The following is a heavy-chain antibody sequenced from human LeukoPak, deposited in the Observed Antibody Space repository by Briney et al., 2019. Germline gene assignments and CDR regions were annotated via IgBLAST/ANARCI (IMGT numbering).Heavy chain of an antibody. Sequence: ASVKVSCKASGYTFTSYGISWVRQAPGQGLEWMGWISAYNGNTNYAQKLQGRVTITRDTSASTAYMELSSLRSEDTAVYYCARIHYDSSGYYYWGQGTLVTVSS. CDR2: ISAYNGNT. J-gene: IGHJ4*02. D-gene: IGHD3-22*01. CDR1: GYTFTSYG. V-gene: IGHV1-18*01. CDR3: ARIHYDSSGYYY.